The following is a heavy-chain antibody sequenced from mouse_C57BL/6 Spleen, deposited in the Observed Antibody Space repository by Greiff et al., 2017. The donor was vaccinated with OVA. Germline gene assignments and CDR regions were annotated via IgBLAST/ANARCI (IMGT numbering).Heavy chain of an antibody. D-gene: IGHD4-1*01. V-gene: IGHV5-16*01. CDR3: ARLTGISWFAY. CDR2: INYDGSST. Sequence: EVKLVESEGGLVQPGSSMKLSCTASGFTFSDYYMAWVRQVPEKGLEWVANINYDGSSTYYLDSLKSRFIISRDNAKNILYLQMSSLKSEDTATYYCARLTGISWFAYWGQGTLVTVSA. J-gene: IGHJ3*01. CDR1: GFTFSDYY.